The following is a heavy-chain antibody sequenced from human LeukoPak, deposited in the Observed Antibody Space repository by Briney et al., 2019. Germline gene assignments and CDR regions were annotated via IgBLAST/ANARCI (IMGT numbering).Heavy chain of an antibody. CDR3: ARGRENGSRTYYVGY. V-gene: IGHV1-2*02. D-gene: IGHD1-26*01. CDR1: GYTFTENF. CDR2: ISPITGGT. Sequence: VASVKVSCKASGYTFTENFLHWVRQAPGQGLEWLAWISPITGGTKHAQKFQGRVTLTRDTPISTAYMELSRLRSDDTAVYFCARGRENGSRTYYVGYWGQGTLVTVSS. J-gene: IGHJ4*02.